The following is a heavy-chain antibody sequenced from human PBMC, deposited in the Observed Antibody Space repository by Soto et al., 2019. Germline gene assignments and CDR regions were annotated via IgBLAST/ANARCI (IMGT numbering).Heavy chain of an antibody. CDR3: ARRVYSYGSTNWFDP. CDR2: NYYSGST. V-gene: IGHV4-31*03. CDR1: GGSISSGGYY. J-gene: IGHJ5*02. D-gene: IGHD5-18*01. Sequence: QVQLQESGPGLVKPSQTLSLTCTVSGGSISSGGYYWSWIRQHPGKGLEWIGYNYYSGSTYSNPSLKSRVTISVDPSKNQFSLKLSSVTAADTAVYYCARRVYSYGSTNWFDPWGQGTLVTVSS.